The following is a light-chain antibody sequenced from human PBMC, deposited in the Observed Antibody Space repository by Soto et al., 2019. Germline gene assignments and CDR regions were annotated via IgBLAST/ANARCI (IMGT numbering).Light chain of an antibody. J-gene: IGKJ1*01. CDR1: QSVSNNY. Sequence: EIVLTQSPATLALSQGERATLSCRASQSVSNNYLAWYQQKPGQAPRLLIYGASNRATGIPDRFSGSGSGTDFTLTISRLEPEDSAVYYCQQYGSSPTWTFGQGTKVDIK. V-gene: IGKV3-20*01. CDR2: GAS. CDR3: QQYGSSPTWT.